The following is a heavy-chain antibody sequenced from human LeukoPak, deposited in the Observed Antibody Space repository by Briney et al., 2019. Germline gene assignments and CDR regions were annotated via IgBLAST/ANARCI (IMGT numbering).Heavy chain of an antibody. J-gene: IGHJ4*02. CDR2: IYSGGNT. CDR1: GFTFSNAW. V-gene: IGHV3-66*01. D-gene: IGHD1-20*01. Sequence: GGSLRLSCAASGFTFSNAWMSWVRQAPGKGLEWVSVIYSGGNTYYADSVKGRFTISRDNSKNTLYLQMNSLRAEDTAVYYCARGYLTGYFDYWGQGTLVTVSS. CDR3: ARGYLTGYFDY.